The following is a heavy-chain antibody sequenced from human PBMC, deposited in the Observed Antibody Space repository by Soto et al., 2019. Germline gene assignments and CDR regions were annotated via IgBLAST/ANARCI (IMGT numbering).Heavy chain of an antibody. CDR3: ARGRRVTMVRGAPNYYYYGMDV. CDR2: ISSSSSYI. D-gene: IGHD3-10*01. J-gene: IGHJ6*02. CDR1: GFTFSSYS. V-gene: IGHV3-21*01. Sequence: LRLSCAASGFTFSSYSMNWVRQAPGKGLEWVSSISSSSSYIYYADSVKGQFTISRDNAKNSLYLQMNSLRAEDTAVYYCARGRRVTMVRGAPNYYYYGMDVWGQGTTVTVSS.